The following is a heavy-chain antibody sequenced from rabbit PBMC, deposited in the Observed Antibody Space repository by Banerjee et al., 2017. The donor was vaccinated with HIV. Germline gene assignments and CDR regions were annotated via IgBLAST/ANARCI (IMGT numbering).Heavy chain of an antibody. J-gene: IGHJ4*01. D-gene: IGHD1-1*01. Sequence: QEQLEESGGDLVKPEGSLTLTCTASAFSFSNKYVMCWVRQAPGKGLEWIACINTSSGNTVYASWAKGRFTITSNTNQNTVTLQMTSLTGADTATYFCARSGSYDIDWNFNLRGPGTLVTVS. CDR2: INTSSGNT. CDR3: ARSGSYDIDWNFNL. V-gene: IGHV1S45*01. CDR1: AFSFSNKYV.